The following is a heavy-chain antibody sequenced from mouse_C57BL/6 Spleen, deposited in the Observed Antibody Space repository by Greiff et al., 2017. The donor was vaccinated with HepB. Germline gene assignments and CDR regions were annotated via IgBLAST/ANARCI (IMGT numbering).Heavy chain of an antibody. Sequence: EVQLQQSGPELVKPGASVKIPCKASGYTFTDYNMDWVKQSHGKSLEWIGDINPNNGGTIYNQKFKGKATLTVDKSSSTAYMELRSLTSEDTAVYYCAREDDGYYSYAMDYWGQGTSFTVSS. D-gene: IGHD2-3*01. CDR3: AREDDGYYSYAMDY. CDR1: GYTFTDYN. CDR2: INPNNGGT. V-gene: IGHV1-18*01. J-gene: IGHJ4*01.